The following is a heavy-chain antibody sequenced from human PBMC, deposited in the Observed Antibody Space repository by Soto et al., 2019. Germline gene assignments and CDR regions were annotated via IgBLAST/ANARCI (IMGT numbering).Heavy chain of an antibody. V-gene: IGHV4-59*01. D-gene: IGHD2-2*01. CDR2: IYYSGST. CDR3: ARGGRATGDIVVVPAAMNLNAFDI. Sequence: SETLSLTCTVSGGSISSYYWSWIRQPPGKGLEWIGYIYYSGSTNYNPSLKSRVTISVDTSKNQFSLKLSSVTAADTAVYYCARGGRATGDIVVVPAAMNLNAFDIWGQGTMVTVSS. J-gene: IGHJ3*02. CDR1: GGSISSYY.